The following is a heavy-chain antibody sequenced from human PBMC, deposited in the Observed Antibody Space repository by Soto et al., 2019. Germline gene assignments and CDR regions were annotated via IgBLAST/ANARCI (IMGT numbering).Heavy chain of an antibody. D-gene: IGHD3-22*01. J-gene: IGHJ3*02. CDR1: SYTFTSYG. Sequence: QVQLVQSGAEVKKPGASVKVSCKASSYTFTSYGISWVRQAPGQGLEWKGWISAYNGNTNYAQKLQGRVIMTTDTSTSTAYMELGRLRSDETAVYYCARAHTSTYYYDSSGYYYAFDIWGQGTMVTVSS. V-gene: IGHV1-18*01. CDR2: ISAYNGNT. CDR3: ARAHTSTYYYDSSGYYYAFDI.